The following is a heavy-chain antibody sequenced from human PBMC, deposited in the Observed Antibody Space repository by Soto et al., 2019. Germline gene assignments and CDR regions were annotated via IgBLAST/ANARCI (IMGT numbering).Heavy chain of an antibody. CDR3: ARLLWSHSNWFDP. V-gene: IGHV4-59*08. CDR1: GGSIRSYY. Sequence: PSETLSLTCTVSGGSIRSYYWTWIRQPPGKGLEWIGYIYYSGSTSYNPSLKSRVTISVDTSKNQFSLKLSSVTAADTAVYYCARLLWSHSNWFDPSGQGTLVTVSS. J-gene: IGHJ5*02. CDR2: IYYSGST. D-gene: IGHD3-10*01.